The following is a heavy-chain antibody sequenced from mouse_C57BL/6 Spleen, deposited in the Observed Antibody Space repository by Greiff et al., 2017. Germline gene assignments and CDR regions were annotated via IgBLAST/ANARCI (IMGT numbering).Heavy chain of an antibody. CDR1: GYTFTSYG. V-gene: IGHV1-81*01. J-gene: IGHJ4*01. CDR3: ASSMVTTEGYARGY. CDR2: IYPRSGNT. D-gene: IGHD2-2*01. Sequence: QVQLQQSGAELARPGASVKLSCKASGYTFTSYGISWVKQRTGQGLEWIGEIYPRSGNTYYNEKFKGKATLTADKSSSTAYMALRSLTSEDSAVYFCASSMVTTEGYARGYWGKGTSVTVPS.